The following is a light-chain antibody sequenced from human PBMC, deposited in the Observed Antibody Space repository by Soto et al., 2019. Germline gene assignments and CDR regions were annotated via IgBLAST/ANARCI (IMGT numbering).Light chain of an antibody. CDR3: QSYDSSLSGSYV. CDR1: SSNIGAGYD. J-gene: IGLJ1*01. CDR2: GNS. Sequence: QSVLTQPPSVSGAPGQRGTISCTGSSSNIGAGYDVHWYQQLPGTAPNLLIYGNSNRPSGVPDRFSGSKSGTSASLAITGLQAEDEADYYCQSYDSSLSGSYVFGTGTKLTVL. V-gene: IGLV1-40*01.